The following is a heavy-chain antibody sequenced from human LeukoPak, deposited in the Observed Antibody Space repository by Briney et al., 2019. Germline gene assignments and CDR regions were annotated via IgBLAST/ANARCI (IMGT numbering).Heavy chain of an antibody. CDR1: GFTFSSYW. CDR2: INGDGRNI. Sequence: GGSLRLSCVASGFTFSSYWMHWVRQDPRKGLVWVSRINGDGRNINYADSVRGRFTISRDNAKNTLYLQMNTLRVEDTAVYYCARDRVGDSSGEWGQGTLVTVSS. V-gene: IGHV3-74*01. D-gene: IGHD3-22*01. CDR3: ARDRVGDSSGE. J-gene: IGHJ4*02.